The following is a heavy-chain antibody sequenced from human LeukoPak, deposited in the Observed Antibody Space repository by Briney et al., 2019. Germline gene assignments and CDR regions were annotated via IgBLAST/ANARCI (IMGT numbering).Heavy chain of an antibody. Sequence: PSETLSHTCAVYGGSVSGYYWSWIRQPPGKGLEWIGEINHSGSTNYNPSLKSRVTISVDTSKNQFSLKLSSVTAADTAVYYCARGVTVTYFDYWGQGTLVTVSS. CDR1: GGSVSGYY. CDR2: INHSGST. CDR3: ARGVTVTYFDY. J-gene: IGHJ4*02. V-gene: IGHV4-34*01. D-gene: IGHD4-17*01.